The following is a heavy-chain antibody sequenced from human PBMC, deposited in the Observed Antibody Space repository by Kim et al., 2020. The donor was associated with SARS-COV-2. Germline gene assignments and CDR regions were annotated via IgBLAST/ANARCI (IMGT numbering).Heavy chain of an antibody. Sequence: SETLSLTCTVSGGSISSGGYYWSWIRQHPGKGLEWIGYIYYSGSTYYNPSLKSRVTISVDTSKNQFSLKLSSVTAADTAVYYCARDVDIAAAGRSYGMDVWGQGTTVTVSS. CDR3: ARDVDIAAAGRSYGMDV. CDR2: IYYSGST. D-gene: IGHD6-13*01. J-gene: IGHJ6*02. CDR1: GGSISSGGYY. V-gene: IGHV4-31*03.